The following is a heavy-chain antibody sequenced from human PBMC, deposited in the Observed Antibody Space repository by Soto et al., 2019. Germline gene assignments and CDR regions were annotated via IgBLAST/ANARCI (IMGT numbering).Heavy chain of an antibody. CDR3: AREGSYSAYNFAHGIQLWSFEF. V-gene: IGHV4-4*07. CDR1: GGSINTFY. Sequence: SETLSLTCTVSGGSINTFYWSCVRQPAGKGLEWIGRIFSSGSTSFNPSLESRVAMSVDTSQNHFSLNLSSVTAADMAVYYCAREGSYSAYNFAHGIQLWSFEFWGQGAIVTVSS. CDR2: IFSSGST. D-gene: IGHD5-12*01. J-gene: IGHJ4*02.